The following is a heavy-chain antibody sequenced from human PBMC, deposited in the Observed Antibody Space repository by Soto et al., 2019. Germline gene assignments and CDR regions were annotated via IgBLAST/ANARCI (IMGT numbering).Heavy chain of an antibody. CDR2: ISGSDGRT. CDR3: SKGAWLDY. J-gene: IGHJ4*02. D-gene: IGHD3-9*01. V-gene: IGHV3-23*01. CDR1: GFTFITFD. Sequence: EVQLLESGGGLVQPGGSLRLSCVASGFTFITFDMSWVRQAPGKGLEWVSEISGSDGRTYYADSVNRRFTISRDNSKNTLYLPRNSLRAEDTAVYYCSKGAWLDYWGQGILVTVSS.